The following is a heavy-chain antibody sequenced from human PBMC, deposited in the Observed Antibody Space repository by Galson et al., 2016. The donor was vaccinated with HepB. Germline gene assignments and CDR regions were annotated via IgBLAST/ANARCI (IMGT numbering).Heavy chain of an antibody. Sequence: SLRLSCAASGFTFSSYAMSWVRQAPGKGLEWVSVISGRGSSTYYADSVKGRFTISRDDSKNTLFLQMNSLRAEDTAVYYCATIPKQGTDRNYPWGQGTLVTVSS. CDR3: ATIPKQGTDRNYP. D-gene: IGHD2-2*02. CDR2: ISGRGSST. J-gene: IGHJ5*02. V-gene: IGHV3-23*01. CDR1: GFTFSSYA.